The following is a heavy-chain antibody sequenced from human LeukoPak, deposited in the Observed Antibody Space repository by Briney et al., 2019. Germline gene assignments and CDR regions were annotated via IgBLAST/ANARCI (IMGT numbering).Heavy chain of an antibody. CDR3: ARDLAAMIPHGFDL. V-gene: IGHV1-2*02. CDR1: GYTFTGYY. D-gene: IGHD5-18*01. Sequence: ASVTVSFKASGYTFTGYYMHWVRQAPGQGLEWMGWINPNSGGTNYAQKFQGRVALPCDTSTSTVYMELSSLRSDDTAVYYCARDLAAMIPHGFDLWGQGTVVTVSS. CDR2: INPNSGGT. J-gene: IGHJ3*01.